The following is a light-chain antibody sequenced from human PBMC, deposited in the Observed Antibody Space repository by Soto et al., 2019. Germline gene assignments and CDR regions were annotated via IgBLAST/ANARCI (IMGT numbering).Light chain of an antibody. CDR2: DVS. CDR3: SSYTSSITRV. J-gene: IGLJ1*01. Sequence: QSALTQPASVSGSPGQSIAISCTGTSSDVGGYNYVSWYQLHPDKAPKLIIYDVSNRPSGVSNRFSGSKSGNTASLTISGLQPEDEAEYYCSSYTSSITRVFGTGTKLTVL. V-gene: IGLV2-14*01. CDR1: SSDVGGYNY.